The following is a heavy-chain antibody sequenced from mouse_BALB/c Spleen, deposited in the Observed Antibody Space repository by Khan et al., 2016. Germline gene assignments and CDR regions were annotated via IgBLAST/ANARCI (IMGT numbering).Heavy chain of an antibody. J-gene: IGHJ3*01. Sequence: EVQLQESGPSLVKPSQTLSLTCSVTGDSITSGYWNWIRQFPGNKVEYMGYINYSGNTFYNPSLESRISITRATSKNQSYLQLNSVTSEDTATYYCVRYEAARSSFTYWGQGTLVTVSA. CDR1: GDSITSGY. CDR3: VRYEAARSSFTY. V-gene: IGHV3-8*02. CDR2: INYSGNT. D-gene: IGHD3-1*01.